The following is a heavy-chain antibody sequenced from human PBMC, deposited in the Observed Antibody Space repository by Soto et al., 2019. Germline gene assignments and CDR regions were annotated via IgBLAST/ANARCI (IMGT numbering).Heavy chain of an antibody. D-gene: IGHD3-9*01. CDR2: ISYDGSNK. CDR1: GFTFSSYG. CDR3: ARTYYDILTRYGMDV. Sequence: PGGSLRLSCAASGFTFSSYGMHWVRQAPGKGLEWVAVISYDGSNKYYADSVKGRFTISRDNSKNTLYLQMNSLRAEDTAVYYCARTYYDILTRYGMDVWGQGTTVTVSS. J-gene: IGHJ6*02. V-gene: IGHV3-30*03.